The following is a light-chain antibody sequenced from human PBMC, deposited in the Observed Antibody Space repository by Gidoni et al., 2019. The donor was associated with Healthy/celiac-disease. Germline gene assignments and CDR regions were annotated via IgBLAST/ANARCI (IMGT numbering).Light chain of an antibody. CDR3: QAWDSSTAV. CDR1: KLGDKY. V-gene: IGLV3-1*01. CDR2: QDR. Sequence: SYELPQPPSVSVSPGQTASITCSGDKLGDKYASWYQQKPGQSPVLVVYQDRKRPSGIPERVSGSNSGNTATLTISGTQAMDEADYYCQAWDSSTAVFGGGTRLTVL. J-gene: IGLJ2*01.